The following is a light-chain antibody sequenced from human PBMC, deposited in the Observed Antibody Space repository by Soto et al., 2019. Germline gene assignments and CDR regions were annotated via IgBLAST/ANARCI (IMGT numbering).Light chain of an antibody. J-gene: IGKJ1*01. CDR1: QSISSY. V-gene: IGKV1-39*01. CDR3: QQSYSNPPGT. CDR2: AAS. Sequence: DIQMTQSPSSLSASVGDRVTITCRASQSISSYLNWYQQKPGKAPKLLIYAASSLQSGVPSRFSGSGSGTDFTLTISSLQPEDFANYYCQQSYSNPPGTFGQGTKVDIK.